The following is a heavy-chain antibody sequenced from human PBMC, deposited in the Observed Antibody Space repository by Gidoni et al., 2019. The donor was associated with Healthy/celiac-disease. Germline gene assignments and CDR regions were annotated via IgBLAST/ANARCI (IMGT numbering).Heavy chain of an antibody. CDR2: IYWNDDK. Sequence: QITLKESGPTLVKPTQTLTLTCTFSGFSLSTSGVGVGWIRQPPGKALEWLALIYWNDDKRYSPSLKSRLTIPKDTSKNQVVLTMTNMDPVDTATYYCAHGILEWLLWVRSESGYFYYWGQGTLVTVSS. V-gene: IGHV2-5*01. CDR3: AHGILEWLLWVRSESGYFYY. CDR1: GFSLSTSGVG. J-gene: IGHJ4*02. D-gene: IGHD3-3*01.